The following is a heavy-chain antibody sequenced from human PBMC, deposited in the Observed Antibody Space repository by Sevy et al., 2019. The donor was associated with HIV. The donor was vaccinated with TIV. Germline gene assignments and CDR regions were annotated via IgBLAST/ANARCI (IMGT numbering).Heavy chain of an antibody. Sequence: GGSLRLSCAASGFAFGDLYMDWVRQAPGKGLEWVGRIRNKPKSYTTEYAASVKGRFTISRDDSRNSLYLQMNSLKTEDTAVYYCAAVVANKGYFDIWGRGSLVTVSS. CDR1: GFAFGDLY. J-gene: IGHJ2*01. CDR2: IRNKPKSYTT. CDR3: AAVVANKGYFDI. D-gene: IGHD2-15*01. V-gene: IGHV3-72*01.